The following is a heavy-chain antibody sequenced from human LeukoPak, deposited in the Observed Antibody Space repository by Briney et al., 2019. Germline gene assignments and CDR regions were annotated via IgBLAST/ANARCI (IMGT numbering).Heavy chain of an antibody. CDR3: ARGSWELPHFDY. V-gene: IGHV1-24*01. J-gene: IGHJ4*02. Sequence: GASVKVSCKVSGYTLTELSMHWVRQAPGKGLEWMGGFDPEDGETNYAQKFQGRVTITADESTSTAYMELSSLRSEDTAVYYCARGSWELPHFDYWGQGTLVTVSS. D-gene: IGHD1-26*01. CDR1: GYTLTELS. CDR2: FDPEDGET.